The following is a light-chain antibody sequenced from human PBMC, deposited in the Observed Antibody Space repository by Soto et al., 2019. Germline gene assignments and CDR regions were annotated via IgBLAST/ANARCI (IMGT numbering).Light chain of an antibody. CDR2: KAS. J-gene: IGKJ1*01. V-gene: IGKV1-5*03. CDR3: QHYNSYSEA. CDR1: QTISSW. Sequence: DSQMTQSPSTRSGSGGDRWTITWRASQTISSWLAWYQQKPGKAPKLLIYKASTLKSGVTSRFSGSGSGTEFTLTISSLQPDDFATYYCQHYNSYSEAFGPGTQVDIK.